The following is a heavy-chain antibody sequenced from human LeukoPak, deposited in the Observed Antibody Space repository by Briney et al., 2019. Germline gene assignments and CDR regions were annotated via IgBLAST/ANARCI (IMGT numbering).Heavy chain of an antibody. D-gene: IGHD1-26*01. V-gene: IGHV4-39*01. CDR1: GGSFSSYY. Sequence: SETLSLTCAVYGGSFSSYYWGWIRQPPGKGLEWIGSIYYSGSTYYNPSLKSRVTISVDTSKNQFSLKLSSVTAADTAVYYCARHVVVGAIVDYWGQGTLVTVSS. J-gene: IGHJ4*02. CDR3: ARHVVVGAIVDY. CDR2: IYYSGST.